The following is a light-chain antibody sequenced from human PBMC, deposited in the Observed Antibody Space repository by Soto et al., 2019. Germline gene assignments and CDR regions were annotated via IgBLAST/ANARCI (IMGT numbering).Light chain of an antibody. Sequence: QSALTQPPSVSGSPGQSVTISCTGTSSPVGGYHYVSWYQQFPGKAPNLMIYAGSQRPSGVSDRFSGSESGNTASLTISGLQAEDEADYYCCSYAGRYTYMFGTGTKLTVL. V-gene: IGLV2-11*01. CDR3: CSYAGRYTYM. J-gene: IGLJ1*01. CDR1: SSPVGGYHY. CDR2: AGS.